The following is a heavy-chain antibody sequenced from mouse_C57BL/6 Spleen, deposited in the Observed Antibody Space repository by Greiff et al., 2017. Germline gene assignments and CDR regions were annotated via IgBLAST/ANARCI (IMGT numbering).Heavy chain of an antibody. CDR3: ARGGSIYYDYDYAMDY. D-gene: IGHD2-4*01. Sequence: VQLKESGPGLVKPSQSLSLTCSVTGYSITSGYYWNWIRQFPGNKLEWMGYISYDGSNNYNPSLKNRISITRDTSKNQFFLKLNSVTTEDTATYYCARGGSIYYDYDYAMDYWGQGTSVTVSS. CDR1: GYSITSGYY. CDR2: ISYDGSN. J-gene: IGHJ4*01. V-gene: IGHV3-6*01.